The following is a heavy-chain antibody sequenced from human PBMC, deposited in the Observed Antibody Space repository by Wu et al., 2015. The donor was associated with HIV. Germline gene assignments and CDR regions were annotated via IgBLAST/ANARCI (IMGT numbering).Heavy chain of an antibody. CDR2: INPSGGST. Sequence: QVQLVQSGAEVKKPGASVKVSCGTSGYTFTNYYIHWVRQAPGHGLEWMGIINPSGGSTSYAQKFQGRVTMTRDTSISTAYMELSSLRSEDTAVYYCARMIKYYYDHERNYFYCGVDV. V-gene: IGHV1-46*01. CDR1: GYTFTNYY. J-gene: IGHJ6*01. CDR3: ARMIKYYYDHERNYFYCGVDV. D-gene: IGHD3-22*01.